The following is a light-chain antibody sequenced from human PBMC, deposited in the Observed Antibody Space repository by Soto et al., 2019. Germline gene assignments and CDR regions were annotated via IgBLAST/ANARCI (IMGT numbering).Light chain of an antibody. Sequence: IQMTQSPSTLSASVGDTVTITCRASESIYSWLAWYKQTPGKAPQLLMYKTSILQGGVPSRFSGTGSGAEYTLTISSLQPDDFATSYCQEYNTNSRTFGQGTRVE. CDR3: QEYNTNSRT. CDR2: KTS. V-gene: IGKV1-5*03. CDR1: ESIYSW. J-gene: IGKJ1*01.